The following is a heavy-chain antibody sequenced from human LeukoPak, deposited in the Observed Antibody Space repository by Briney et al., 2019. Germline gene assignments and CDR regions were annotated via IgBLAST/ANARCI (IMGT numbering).Heavy chain of an antibody. CDR2: ISINRSYM. CDR3: TRGRHDSSGYYLDY. CDR1: GFTFSSYS. V-gene: IGHV3-21*01. D-gene: IGHD3-22*01. J-gene: IGHJ4*02. Sequence: SGGSLRLSCAASGFTFSSYSMNWVRQAPGKGLEWVSSISINRSYMYYADSVKGRFTISRDNAKNSLSLQMNSLRAEDTAVYYCTRGRHDSSGYYLDYWGQGILVTVSS.